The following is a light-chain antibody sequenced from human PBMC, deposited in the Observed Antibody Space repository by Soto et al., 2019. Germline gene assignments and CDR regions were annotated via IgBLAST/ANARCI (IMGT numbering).Light chain of an antibody. J-gene: IGKJ5*01. CDR1: QGINSW. Sequence: DIQMTQSPSTLSASVGDRVTVTCRASQGINSWLAWYQQTPGKVPKLLIYTASTLQSGVPSRFSGSGSGTDFTLTISSVQPEDVATYYCQKYNSALPFGQGTRLEIK. CDR3: QKYNSALP. CDR2: TAS. V-gene: IGKV1-27*01.